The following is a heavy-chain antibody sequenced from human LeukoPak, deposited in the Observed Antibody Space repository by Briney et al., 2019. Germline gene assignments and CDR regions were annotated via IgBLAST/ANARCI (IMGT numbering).Heavy chain of an antibody. Sequence: SETLSLTCTVSGGSISSGSYYWSWIRPPAGKGLEWIGSIYTSGSTNYNPSLKSRVTISVDTSKNQFSLKLSSVTAADTAVYYCARDLWKGYDSSPVGYWGQGTLVTVSS. CDR1: GGSISSGSYY. V-gene: IGHV4-61*02. J-gene: IGHJ4*02. CDR2: IYTSGST. D-gene: IGHD3-22*01. CDR3: ARDLWKGYDSSPVGY.